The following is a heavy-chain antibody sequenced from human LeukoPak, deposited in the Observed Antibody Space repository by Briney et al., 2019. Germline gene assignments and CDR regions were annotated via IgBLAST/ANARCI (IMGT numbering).Heavy chain of an antibody. D-gene: IGHD1-26*01. CDR1: GFTFSDFH. Sequence: PGGSLRLSCTASGFTFSDFHMSWIRQAPGRGLEWVSHISGSGYAIHHPGSVKGRFTISRDNAKNLLYLQMNSLRVEDSAVYYCARLSGTYSRGGDHWGQGTLVTVSS. CDR3: ARLSGTYSRGGDH. CDR2: ISGSGYAI. J-gene: IGHJ4*02. V-gene: IGHV3-11*01.